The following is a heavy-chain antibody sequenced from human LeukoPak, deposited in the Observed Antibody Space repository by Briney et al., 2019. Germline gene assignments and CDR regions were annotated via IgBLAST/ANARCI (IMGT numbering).Heavy chain of an antibody. J-gene: IGHJ3*02. CDR3: ATATPGYKSNSDACDI. V-gene: IGHV1-24*01. Sequence: ASVKVSCKDSGYTVRSLPMHWVRQAPGKGLEWMGNFDPKDGETLYAQKFQGRVTMTDDTSTDTAYMELNSLRSDDTAVNYCATATPGYKSNSDACDIWGQGTMVTVSS. CDR1: GYTVRSLP. CDR2: FDPKDGET. D-gene: IGHD5-18*01.